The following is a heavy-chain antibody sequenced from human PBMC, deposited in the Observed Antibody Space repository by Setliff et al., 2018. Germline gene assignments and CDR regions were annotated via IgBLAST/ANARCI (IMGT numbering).Heavy chain of an antibody. J-gene: IGHJ6*02. CDR3: ATLWGGMDV. CDR2: VYSSGSP. Sequence: PSETLSLTCNVSDASISGSAYYWGWIRQPPGKGLEWIGSVYSSGSPYYNPSLKSRVTISMDTSKNQFSLKVNSLTAADTAVYYCATLWGGMDVWGQGTTVTVSS. CDR1: DASISGSAYY. V-gene: IGHV4-39*07. D-gene: IGHD3-16*01.